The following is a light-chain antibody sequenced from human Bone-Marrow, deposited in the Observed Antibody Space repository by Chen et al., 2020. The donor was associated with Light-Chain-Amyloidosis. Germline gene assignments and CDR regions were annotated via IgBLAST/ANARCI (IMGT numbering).Light chain of an antibody. CDR1: QSVNNN. CDR2: GAS. CDR3: QQFDKGPRT. Sequence: IVLTQSPVTLSVSPGERAILSCRASQSVNNNLAWYQQRPGQPPRLLIYGASTRAAGIPARCSGTGSGTEFNLTISSMQSEDFARYYWQQFDKGPRTFGQGTKVEIK. V-gene: IGKV3-15*01. J-gene: IGKJ1*01.